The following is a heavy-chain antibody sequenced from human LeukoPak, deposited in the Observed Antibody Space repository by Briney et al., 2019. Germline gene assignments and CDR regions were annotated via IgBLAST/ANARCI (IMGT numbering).Heavy chain of an antibody. CDR3: ARDPGYCRSTTCYGGAFDI. D-gene: IGHD2-2*01. CDR2: IYYSGST. J-gene: IGHJ3*02. Sequence: SETLSLTCTVSGGSISSGGYYWSWIRQHPGKGLECIGYIYYSGSTYYNPSLKSRVTIAVDTSKNQFSLRLSCVTAADTAVYYCARDPGYCRSTTCYGGAFDIWGVGTMVTVSS. CDR1: GGSISSGGYY. V-gene: IGHV4-31*03.